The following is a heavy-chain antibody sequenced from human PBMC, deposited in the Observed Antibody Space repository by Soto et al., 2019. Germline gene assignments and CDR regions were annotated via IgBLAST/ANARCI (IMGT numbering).Heavy chain of an antibody. CDR1: GDSISSYD. V-gene: IGHV4-59*01. J-gene: IGHJ6*02. CDR3: ESKLRGLDRPYYYYYGMDV. D-gene: IGHD3-16*01. Sequence: PSETLSLTCTVSGDSISSYDWSWIRQPPGKGLEWIGYTYYSGSTNYTPYLKTRDTISVDTSKNQFSLKLSSVTAADTAVYYCESKLRGLDRPYYYYYGMDVWGQGSLVTVSS. CDR2: TYYSGST.